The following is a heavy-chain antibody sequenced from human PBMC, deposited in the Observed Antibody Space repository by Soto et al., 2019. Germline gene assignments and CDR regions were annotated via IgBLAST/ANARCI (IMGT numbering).Heavy chain of an antibody. CDR3: AGTTTAPLDY. V-gene: IGHV4-59*08. D-gene: IGHD4-4*01. Sequence: SETLSLNCRALGGSISSYYWSLIRQPPGKRLEWVEYIYYSWSTNYNPSLKSRVTISVDTSKTQFPLKLSSVTAADTDVYCRAGTTTAPLDYWGQGTLFTVSS. CDR2: IYYSWST. J-gene: IGHJ4*02. CDR1: GGSISSYY.